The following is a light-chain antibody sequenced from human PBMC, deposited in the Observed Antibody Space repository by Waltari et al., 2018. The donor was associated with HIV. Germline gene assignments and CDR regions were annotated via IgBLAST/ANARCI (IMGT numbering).Light chain of an antibody. J-gene: IGKJ4*01. CDR3: QQAFSFPHT. V-gene: IGKV1-12*01. CDR2: GTS. Sequence: QMAQSPASLSASVGDSVSFSCRASHPVPDKLAWYQQRPGKPPKLLIYGTSRLQSGVPSRFAGFGSATNFSLTITGLRPEDSATYFCQQAFSFPHTFGGGTELDI. CDR1: HPVPDK.